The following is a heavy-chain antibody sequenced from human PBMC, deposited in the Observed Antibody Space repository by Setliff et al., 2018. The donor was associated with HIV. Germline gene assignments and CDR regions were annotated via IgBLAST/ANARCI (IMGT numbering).Heavy chain of an antibody. V-gene: IGHV4-38-2*01. Sequence: LSLTCDVSGYSINNIHYWGWIRQPPGKGLECLGNIYDGGTTYHNPPLKGRVTISIDTSKAQFSLKLICVTAADTAVYYCVRRDVSFLFGQFDSWGQGILVTVSS. CDR3: VRRDVSFLFGQFDS. CDR2: IYDGGTT. D-gene: IGHD3-10*02. CDR1: GYSINNIHY. J-gene: IGHJ4*02.